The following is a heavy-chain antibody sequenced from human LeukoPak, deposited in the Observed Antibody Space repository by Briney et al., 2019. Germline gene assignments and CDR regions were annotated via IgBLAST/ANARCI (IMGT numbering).Heavy chain of an antibody. V-gene: IGHV4-30-4*01. Sequence: SETLSLTCTVSDGSISSGDYYWGWIRQSPGKGLDWIVYIYYSGSTYYNPFLKSRLSISVDTSKNQFSLELNSVTAADTAVYYCARGGDYYGSAYYFDDWGQGTLVTVSS. CDR2: IYYSGST. CDR3: ARGGDYYGSAYYFDD. D-gene: IGHD3-10*01. CDR1: DGSISSGDYY. J-gene: IGHJ4*02.